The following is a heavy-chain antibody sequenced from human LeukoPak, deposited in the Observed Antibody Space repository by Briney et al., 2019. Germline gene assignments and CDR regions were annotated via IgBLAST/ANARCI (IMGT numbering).Heavy chain of an antibody. V-gene: IGHV3-21*01. CDR2: ISSSSSYI. CDR1: GFTFSSYS. D-gene: IGHD6-13*01. J-gene: IGHJ6*02. Sequence: GGSLRLSCAASGFTFSSYSMNWVRQAPGKGLEWVSSISSSSSYIYYADSVKGRFTISRDNAKNSLYLQMNSLRAEDTAVYYCARDRSSSWDYYYGMDVWGQGTTVTASS. CDR3: ARDRSSSWDYYYGMDV.